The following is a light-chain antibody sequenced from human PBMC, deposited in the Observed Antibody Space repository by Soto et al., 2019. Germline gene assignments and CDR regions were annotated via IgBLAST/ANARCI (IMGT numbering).Light chain of an antibody. V-gene: IGKV1-5*01. Sequence: DIQFTQSPSFLSASVGDRVTITCRASQSVSGWLAWYQQKPGEAPKLLIYDASNLDSGVPSRFSGSGSGTEFTLTISSLQPDDFATYCQQYNSYPWTFGQGTKVDIK. CDR2: DAS. J-gene: IGKJ1*01. CDR1: QSVSGW. CDR3: QQYNSYPWT.